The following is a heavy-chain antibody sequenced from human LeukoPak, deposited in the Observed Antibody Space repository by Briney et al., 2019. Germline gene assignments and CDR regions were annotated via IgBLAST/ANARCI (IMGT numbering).Heavy chain of an antibody. Sequence: GGSLRLSCAASGFTFSDYYMSWIRQAPGKGLEWVSYISSSGSTIYYADSVKGRFTISRDNAKNSLYLQMNSLRAEDTAVYYCARDRLRIFGVVTYMFDYWGQGTLVTVS. CDR1: GFTFSDYY. CDR2: ISSSGSTI. J-gene: IGHJ4*02. D-gene: IGHD3-3*01. V-gene: IGHV3-11*01. CDR3: ARDRLRIFGVVTYMFDY.